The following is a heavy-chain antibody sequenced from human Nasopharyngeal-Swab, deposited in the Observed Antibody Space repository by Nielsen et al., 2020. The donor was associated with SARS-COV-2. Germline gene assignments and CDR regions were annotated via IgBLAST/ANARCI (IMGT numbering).Heavy chain of an antibody. CDR3: ARGSLVVVTIAPFDY. D-gene: IGHD3-22*01. V-gene: IGHV4-34*01. Sequence: GRAPRRGLEWIGEINHSGSTNYNPSLKSRVTISVDTSKNQFSLKLSSVTAADTAVYYCARGSLVVVTIAPFDYWGQGTLVTVSS. J-gene: IGHJ4*02. CDR2: INHSGST.